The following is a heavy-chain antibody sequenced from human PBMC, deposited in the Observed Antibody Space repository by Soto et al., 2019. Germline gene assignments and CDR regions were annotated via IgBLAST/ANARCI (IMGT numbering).Heavy chain of an antibody. CDR1: GYTFTSYG. J-gene: IGHJ5*02. D-gene: IGHD3-22*01. CDR3: ARTLSPKYYYDSSGPNWFDP. Sequence: ASVKVSCKASGYTFTSYGISWVRQAPGQGLEWMGWIIAYNGNTNYAQKLQGRVTMTTDESTSTAYMELSSLRSEDTAVYYCARTLSPKYYYDSSGPNWFDPWGQGTLVTVSS. V-gene: IGHV1-18*01. CDR2: IIAYNGNT.